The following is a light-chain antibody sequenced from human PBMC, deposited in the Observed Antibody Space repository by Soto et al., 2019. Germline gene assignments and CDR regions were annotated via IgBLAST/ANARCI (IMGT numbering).Light chain of an antibody. CDR3: QQFGDSPPAFT. J-gene: IGKJ2*01. Sequence: ESMLTQSPGTLSLSPGERATLSCRASRSVSSRYISWYQQKPGQAPRLLIYGASIRATGIPDRFSGSGSGTDFTLTISRREAEDFAVYYCQQFGDSPPAFTFGQGTKLEI. CDR1: RSVSSRY. V-gene: IGKV3-20*01. CDR2: GAS.